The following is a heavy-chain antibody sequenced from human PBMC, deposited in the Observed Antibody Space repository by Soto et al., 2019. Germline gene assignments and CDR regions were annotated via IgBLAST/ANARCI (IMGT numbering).Heavy chain of an antibody. CDR1: GFTFSSYS. J-gene: IGHJ6*02. V-gene: IGHV3-21*01. CDR3: ARDKGTMVRGVITTPGYYGMDV. D-gene: IGHD3-10*01. CDR2: ISSSSSYI. Sequence: PGGSLRLSCAASGFTFSSYSMNWVRQAPGKGLEWVSSISSSSSYIYYADSVKGRFTISRDNAKNSLYLQMNSLRAEDTAVYYCARDKGTMVRGVITTPGYYGMDVWGQGTTVTVSS.